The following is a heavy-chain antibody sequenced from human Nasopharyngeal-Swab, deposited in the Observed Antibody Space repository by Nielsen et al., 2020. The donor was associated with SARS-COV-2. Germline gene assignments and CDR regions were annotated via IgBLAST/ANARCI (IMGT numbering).Heavy chain of an antibody. J-gene: IGHJ4*02. CDR1: GFTFDDYG. D-gene: IGHD6-13*01. V-gene: IGHV3-20*04. Sequence: GESLKISCAASGFTFDDYGMHWVRQAPGKGLEWVSGINWNGGSTGYADSVKGRFTISRDNAKNSLYLQMNSLRAEDTALYYCARDGRVAAAGTSPFDYWGQGTLVTVSS. CDR3: ARDGRVAAAGTSPFDY. CDR2: INWNGGST.